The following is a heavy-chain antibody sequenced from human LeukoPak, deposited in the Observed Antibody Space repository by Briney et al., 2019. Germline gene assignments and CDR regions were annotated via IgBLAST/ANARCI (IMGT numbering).Heavy chain of an antibody. CDR3: ARDPYYGATTAFDI. Sequence: GGSLRLSCAASGFTFGSYWMQWVRQTPEKGLVWVAHINNDGSNTIYADSVKGRFTTSRDNAKNTPYLQMNSLTAEDTAVYYCARDPYYGATTAFDIWGQGTMVTVSS. V-gene: IGHV3-74*01. CDR2: INNDGSNT. J-gene: IGHJ3*02. D-gene: IGHD1-26*01. CDR1: GFTFGSYW.